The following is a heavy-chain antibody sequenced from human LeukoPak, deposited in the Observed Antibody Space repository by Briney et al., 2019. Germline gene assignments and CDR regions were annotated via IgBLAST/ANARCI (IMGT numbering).Heavy chain of an antibody. V-gene: IGHV4-34*01. D-gene: IGHD3-16*01. J-gene: IGHJ4*02. CDR2: INHSGST. CDR1: GGSFSGYY. Sequence: NSSETLSLTCAVYGGSFSGYYWSWIRQPPGKGLEWIGEINHSGSTNYNPSLKSRVTISVDTSKNQFSLKLSSVTAADTAVYYCARGRGFGGLRLGTARDFDYWGQGTLVTVSS. CDR3: ARGRGFGGLRLGTARDFDY.